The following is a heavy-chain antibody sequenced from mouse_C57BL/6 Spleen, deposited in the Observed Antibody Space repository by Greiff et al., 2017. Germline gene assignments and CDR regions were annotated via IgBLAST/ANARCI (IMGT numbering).Heavy chain of an antibody. V-gene: IGHV1-66*01. CDR1: GYSFTSYY. CDR3: ARFSPLYYAMDY. Sequence: QVQLQQSGPELVKPGASVKISCKASGYSFTSYYIHWVKQRPGQGLEWIGWIYPGRGNTKYNEKFKGKATLTADTSSSTAYMQLSSLTSEDSAVYYCARFSPLYYAMDYWGQGTSVTVSS. J-gene: IGHJ4*01. CDR2: IYPGRGNT.